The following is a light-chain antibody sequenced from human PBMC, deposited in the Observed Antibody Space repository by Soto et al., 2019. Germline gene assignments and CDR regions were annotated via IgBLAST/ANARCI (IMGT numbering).Light chain of an antibody. J-gene: IGLJ2*01. CDR3: SSYTSSSTLAV. V-gene: IGLV2-14*01. CDR2: DVT. Sequence: QSALTQPASVSGPPGQSITISCTGTSSDVGAYNYVSWYQHHPGKAPRLVIYDVTNRPSGISNRFSGSKSGNTASLTISGLQAEDKADYYCSSYTSSSTLAVFGGGTKLTVL. CDR1: SSDVGAYNY.